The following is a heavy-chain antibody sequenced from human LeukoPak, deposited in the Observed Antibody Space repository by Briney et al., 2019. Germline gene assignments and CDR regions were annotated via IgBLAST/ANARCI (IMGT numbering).Heavy chain of an antibody. V-gene: IGHV1-69*06. CDR2: IIPIFGTA. Sequence: ASVKLSCTASGGTFSSYAISWVRQAPGQGLEWVGGIIPIFGTANYAQKFQGRVTITADKSTSTAYMEMSSLRSEDTALYYCARGSAHSSRFDPWGQGTLVTVSS. J-gene: IGHJ5*02. CDR1: GGTFSSYA. D-gene: IGHD3-10*01. CDR3: ARGSAHSSRFDP.